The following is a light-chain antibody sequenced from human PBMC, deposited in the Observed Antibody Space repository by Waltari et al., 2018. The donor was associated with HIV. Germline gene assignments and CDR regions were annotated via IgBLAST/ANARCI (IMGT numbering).Light chain of an antibody. CDR3: TSYAGRNTFV. Sequence: QSALTQPPSASGSPGQSVTISCTGKTSDVGAYNYVSWYQQHPGKAPKLMIYEVFKRPSGGPDRSAGSKSGNTASLTVSGLQAEDEADYYCTSYAGRNTFVFGGGTKLTVL. CDR2: EVF. CDR1: TSDVGAYNY. V-gene: IGLV2-8*01. J-gene: IGLJ2*01.